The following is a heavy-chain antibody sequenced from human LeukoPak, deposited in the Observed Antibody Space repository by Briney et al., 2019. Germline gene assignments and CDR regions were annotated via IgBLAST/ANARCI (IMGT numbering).Heavy chain of an antibody. Sequence: PGGSLRLSCAASGFTFSSFAMHWVRQAPGKGLEYVSSINTKGNRPFYANSVKGRFTVSRDNTKNMFYLQMGSLRAEDMAVYYCARDPGRAGTTEWYYFDSWGQGTLVTVSS. CDR3: ARDPGRAGTTEWYYFDS. D-gene: IGHD3-3*01. CDR1: GFTFSSFA. J-gene: IGHJ4*02. CDR2: INTKGNRP. V-gene: IGHV3-64*01.